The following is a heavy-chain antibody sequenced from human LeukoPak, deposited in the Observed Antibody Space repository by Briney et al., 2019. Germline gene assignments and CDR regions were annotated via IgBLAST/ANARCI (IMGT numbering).Heavy chain of an antibody. CDR2: IYPGDSDT. CDR1: GYSFTSYW. D-gene: IGHD2-2*01. CDR3: ARPVLDCSSTSRYFYWFDP. V-gene: IGHV5-51*01. J-gene: IGHJ5*02. Sequence: GESLKISGKGSGYSFTSYWIGWVRQMPGKGLEWMGIIYPGDSDTRYSPSFQGQVTISADKSISTAYLQWSSLKASDTAMYYCARPVLDCSSTSRYFYWFDPWGQGTLVTVSS.